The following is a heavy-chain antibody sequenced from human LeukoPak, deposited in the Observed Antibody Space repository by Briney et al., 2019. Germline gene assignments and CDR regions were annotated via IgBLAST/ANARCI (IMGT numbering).Heavy chain of an antibody. V-gene: IGHV4-4*07. CDR3: ARDRTYGGNSGFDY. J-gene: IGHJ4*02. Sequence: SETLSLTCIVSGGSISSYYWSWIRQSAGKGLEWIGRIYTTGSTNYNPSLKSRVTMSVDTSKNRFSLTLTSVTAADTAVYYCARDRTYGGNSGFDYWGQGTLVTVSS. CDR2: IYTTGST. CDR1: GGSISSYY. D-gene: IGHD2-21*01.